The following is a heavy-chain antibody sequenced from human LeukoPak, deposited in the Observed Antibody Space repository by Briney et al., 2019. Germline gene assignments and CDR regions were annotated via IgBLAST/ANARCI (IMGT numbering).Heavy chain of an antibody. D-gene: IGHD6-19*01. J-gene: IGHJ4*02. CDR2: INHSGST. CDR1: GGSFSGYY. Sequence: SETLSLTSAVYGGSFSGYYWSWIRQPPGKGLEWIGEINHSGSTNYNPSLKSRVTISVDTSKNQFSLKLSSVTAADTAVYYCARGQPLYSSGWYVNYWGQGTLVTVSS. CDR3: ARGQPLYSSGWYVNY. V-gene: IGHV4-34*01.